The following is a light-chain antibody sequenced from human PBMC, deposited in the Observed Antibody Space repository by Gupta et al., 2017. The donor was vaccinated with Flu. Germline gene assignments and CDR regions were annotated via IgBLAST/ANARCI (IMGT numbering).Light chain of an antibody. CDR1: KLGDKY. V-gene: IGLV3-1*01. J-gene: IGLJ2*01. CDR2: QDI. Sequence: SYELTQPPSVSVSPGQTTSITFSGDKLGDKYACWYQQKPGQSPVLVIYQDIKRPSGIPERFSGSNSGNTATLTISGTQAMDEADYYCQAWDSSTAYVVFGGGTKLTVL. CDR3: QAWDSSTAYVV.